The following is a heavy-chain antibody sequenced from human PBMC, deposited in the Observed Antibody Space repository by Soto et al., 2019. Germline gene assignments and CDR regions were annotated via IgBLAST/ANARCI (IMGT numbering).Heavy chain of an antibody. V-gene: IGHV1-69*13. J-gene: IGHJ4*02. Sequence: SVKVSCKASGVTFSSYAISWVRQAPGQGLEWMGGIIPIFGTANYAQKFQGRVTITADESTSTAYMELSSLRSEDTAVYYCARDSPTYSSGYYWYFDYWGQGTLVTVSS. CDR1: GVTFSSYA. CDR2: IIPIFGTA. CDR3: ARDSPTYSSGYYWYFDY. D-gene: IGHD3-22*01.